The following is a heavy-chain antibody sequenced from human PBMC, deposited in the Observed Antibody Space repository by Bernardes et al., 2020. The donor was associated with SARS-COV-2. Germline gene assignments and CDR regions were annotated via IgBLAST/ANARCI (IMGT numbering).Heavy chain of an antibody. Sequence: SVKVSCKASGGSISSSTITWVRQAPGQGPEWMGRITSVFDATTYSHKFQGRVTMTADRSTSTVYMELNSLTSEDTAVYYCARGIDRFDSWGQGTLVTVYS. V-gene: IGHV1-69*08. J-gene: IGHJ4*02. D-gene: IGHD2-21*01. CDR3: ARGIDRFDS. CDR2: ITSVFDAT. CDR1: GGSISSST.